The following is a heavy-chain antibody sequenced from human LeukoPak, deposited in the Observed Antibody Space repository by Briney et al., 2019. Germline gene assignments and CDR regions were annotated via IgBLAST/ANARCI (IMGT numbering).Heavy chain of an antibody. J-gene: IGHJ4*02. CDR1: GFTFSSYS. Sequence: GGSLRLSCAASGFTFSSYSMNWVRQAPGKGLEWVSTISSSSSYIYYADSVKGRFTISRDNAKNSLYLQMNSLRAEDTAVYYCARVSIAVADTGIDYWGQGTLVTVSS. V-gene: IGHV3-21*01. CDR2: ISSSSSYI. D-gene: IGHD6-19*01. CDR3: ARVSIAVADTGIDY.